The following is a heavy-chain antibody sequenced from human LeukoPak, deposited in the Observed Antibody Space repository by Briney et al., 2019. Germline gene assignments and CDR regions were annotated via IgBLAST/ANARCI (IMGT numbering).Heavy chain of an antibody. CDR3: AAGPRPSSGYYYPFDY. D-gene: IGHD3-22*01. V-gene: IGHV4-30-2*01. CDR2: IYHSGST. CDR1: GASISSGGYS. Sequence: SQTLSLTCAVSGASISSGGYSWSWIRQPPGKGLEWIGYIYHSGSTYYNPSLKSRVTTSVDRSKNQFSPKLSSVTAADTAVYYCAAGPRPSSGYYYPFDYWGQGTLVTVSS. J-gene: IGHJ4*02.